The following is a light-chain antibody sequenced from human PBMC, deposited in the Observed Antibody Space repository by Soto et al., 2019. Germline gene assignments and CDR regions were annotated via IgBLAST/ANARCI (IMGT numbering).Light chain of an antibody. V-gene: IGKV1-5*03. J-gene: IGKJ1*01. Sequence: DIQMTQFPSTLSASVGDRVTITSRASQTINSWLAWYQQKPGQAPKLLIYKASYLQSWVPSTFSGSGSGTEFTLTISSLQPDDLATYSCQQYKSYSSWTFGQGTKVDIK. CDR2: KAS. CDR1: QTINSW. CDR3: QQYKSYSSWT.